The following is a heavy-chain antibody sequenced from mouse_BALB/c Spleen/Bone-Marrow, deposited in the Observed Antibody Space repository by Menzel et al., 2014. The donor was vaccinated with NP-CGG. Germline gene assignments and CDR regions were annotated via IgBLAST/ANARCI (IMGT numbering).Heavy chain of an antibody. J-gene: IGHJ3*01. V-gene: IGHV14-3*02. CDR1: GFNIKDTY. CDR3: ARWLGIAY. D-gene: IGHD2-2*01. Sequence: EVKVVESGAELVKPGASVKLSCTASGFNIKDTYMHWVKQRPEQGLEWIGRIDPANGNTKYDPKFQGKATITADTSSNTAYLQLSSLTSEDTAVYYCARWLGIAYWGQGTLVTVSA. CDR2: IDPANGNT.